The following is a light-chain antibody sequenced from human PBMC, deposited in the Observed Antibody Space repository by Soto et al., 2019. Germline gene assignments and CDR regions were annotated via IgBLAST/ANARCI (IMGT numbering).Light chain of an antibody. CDR1: ESVTDY. CDR2: DVS. Sequence: EIVLTQSPATLSLSPGERGTLSCRASESVTDYLAWYQQKPGQAPRLLVYDVSNRAAGIPTRFSGGGSGTDFTLTISNVEPEDFAVYYCQQRSDWPCTFGQGTKVEIK. CDR3: QQRSDWPCT. J-gene: IGKJ1*01. V-gene: IGKV3-11*01.